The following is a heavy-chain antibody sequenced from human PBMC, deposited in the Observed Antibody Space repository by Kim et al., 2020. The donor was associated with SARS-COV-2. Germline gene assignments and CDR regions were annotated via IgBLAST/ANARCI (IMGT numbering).Heavy chain of an antibody. CDR2: ISYDGSNK. CDR1: GFTFSSYA. D-gene: IGHD6-19*01. V-gene: IGHV3-30*04. CDR3: ARALAVAGWGDYFDY. J-gene: IGHJ4*02. Sequence: GGSLRLSCAASGFTFSSYAMHWVRQAPGKGLEWVAVISYDGSNKYYADSVKGRFTISRDNSKNTLYLQMNSLRAEDTAVYYCARALAVAGWGDYFDYWGQGTLVTVSS.